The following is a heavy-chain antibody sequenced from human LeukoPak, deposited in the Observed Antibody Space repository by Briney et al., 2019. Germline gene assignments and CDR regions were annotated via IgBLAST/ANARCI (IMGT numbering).Heavy chain of an antibody. CDR2: IYYSGST. Sequence: SETLSLTCTVSGGSISSSSYYWGWIRQPPGKGLEWIGYIYYSGSTNYNPSLKSRVTISVDTSKNQFSLKLSSVTAADTAVYYCARVEGSSWYQIDYWGQGTLVTVSS. J-gene: IGHJ4*02. CDR1: GGSISSSSYY. V-gene: IGHV4-61*05. CDR3: ARVEGSSWYQIDY. D-gene: IGHD6-13*01.